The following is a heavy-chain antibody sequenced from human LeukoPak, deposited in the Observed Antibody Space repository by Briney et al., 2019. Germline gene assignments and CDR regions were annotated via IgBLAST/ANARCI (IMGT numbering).Heavy chain of an antibody. CDR2: IYHSGST. V-gene: IGHV4-59*12. Sequence: ASETLSLTCTVSGGSISSYYWSWIRQPPGKGLEWIGYIYHSGSTYYNPSLKSRVTISVDRSKNQFSLKLSSVTAADTAVYYCARGGSSWQNDYWGQGTLVTVSS. J-gene: IGHJ4*02. CDR1: GGSISSYY. D-gene: IGHD6-13*01. CDR3: ARGGSSWQNDY.